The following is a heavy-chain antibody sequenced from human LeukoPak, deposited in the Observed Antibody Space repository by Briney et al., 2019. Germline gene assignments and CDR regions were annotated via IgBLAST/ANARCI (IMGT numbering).Heavy chain of an antibody. CDR3: ARLSTVIT. CDR1: GFTFSNYW. J-gene: IGHJ5*02. CDR2: FNTDGSGT. D-gene: IGHD4-23*01. V-gene: IGHV3-74*01. Sequence: GGSLRLSCAASGFTFSNYWLHWVRQAPGKGLVWVSRFNTDGSGTSYADSVKGRFTISRDNAKNTVYLQMNSLRTEDTAVYYCARLSTVITWGQGTLVTVSS.